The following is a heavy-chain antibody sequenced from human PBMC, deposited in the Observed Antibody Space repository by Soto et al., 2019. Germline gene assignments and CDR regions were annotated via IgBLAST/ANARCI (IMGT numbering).Heavy chain of an antibody. CDR2: IYYSGGT. CDR1: GGSISSSSYY. D-gene: IGHD3-22*01. Sequence: PSETLSLTCTVSGGSISSSSYYWGWIRQPPGKGLEWIGSIYYSGGTYYNPSLKSRVTISVDTSKNQFSLKLSSVTAADTAVYYCARNSDYYDSSGPETYYFDYWGQGTLVTVSS. CDR3: ARNSDYYDSSGPETYYFDY. V-gene: IGHV4-39*01. J-gene: IGHJ4*02.